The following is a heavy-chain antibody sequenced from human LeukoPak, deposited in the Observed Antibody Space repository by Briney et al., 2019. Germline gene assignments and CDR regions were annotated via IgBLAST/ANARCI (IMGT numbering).Heavy chain of an antibody. CDR1: GYSISSGYY. CDR3: ARHEYSGSYYGLSWFDP. CDR2: IYYSGST. V-gene: IGHV4-38-2*01. D-gene: IGHD1-26*01. Sequence: PSETLSLTCAVSGYSISSGYYWGWIRQPPGKGLEWIGYIYYSGSTNYNPSLKSRVTISVDTSKNQLSLKLSSLTAADTAVYYCARHEYSGSYYGLSWFDPWGQGTLVTVSS. J-gene: IGHJ5*02.